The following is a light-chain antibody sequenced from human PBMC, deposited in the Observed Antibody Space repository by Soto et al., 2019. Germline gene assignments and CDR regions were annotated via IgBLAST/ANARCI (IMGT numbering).Light chain of an antibody. Sequence: EIQMAHSPSSLPSSVGDRVTITGRASQSISSYLNWYQQKPGKAPKLLIYAASSLQSGVPSRFSGSGSGTDFTLTISSLQPEDFATYYCQQSYSTPITSGGGTKEDIK. CDR3: QQSYSTPIT. CDR1: QSISSY. CDR2: AAS. V-gene: IGKV1-39*01. J-gene: IGKJ4*01.